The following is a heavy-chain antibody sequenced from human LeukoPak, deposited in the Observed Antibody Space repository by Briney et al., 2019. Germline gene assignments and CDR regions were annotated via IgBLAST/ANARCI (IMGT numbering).Heavy chain of an antibody. Sequence: SETLSLTCAVYGGSFSGYYWSWIRQPPGKGLEWIEYISYIGSTNYNPSLRGRVTISVDTSKNQFSLKLSSVTAADTAVYYCARYSYGVFDYWGQGTLVAVSS. V-gene: IGHV4-59*01. CDR3: ARYSYGVFDY. CDR1: GGSFSGYY. CDR2: ISYIGST. D-gene: IGHD5-18*01. J-gene: IGHJ4*02.